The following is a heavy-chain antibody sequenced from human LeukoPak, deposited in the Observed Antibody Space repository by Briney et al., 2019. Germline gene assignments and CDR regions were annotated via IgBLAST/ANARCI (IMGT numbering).Heavy chain of an antibody. Sequence: PGGSLRLSCAASGFTFSSHWMHWVRQAPGKGLVWVSRINSDGSSTSYADSVKGRFTISRDNAQNSLYLQINSLRAEDTAVYYCAREKGTMTRKMAFEMWGQGTMLTVSS. J-gene: IGHJ3*02. V-gene: IGHV3-74*01. CDR2: INSDGSST. CDR1: GFTFSSHW. CDR3: AREKGTMTRKMAFEM. D-gene: IGHD3-22*01.